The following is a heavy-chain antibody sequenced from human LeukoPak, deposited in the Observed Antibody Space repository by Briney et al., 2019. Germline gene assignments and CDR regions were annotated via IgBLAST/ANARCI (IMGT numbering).Heavy chain of an antibody. D-gene: IGHD3-10*01. CDR1: GDSISNGPYY. Sequence: PSETLSLTCTVSGDSISNGPYYWSWVRQHPGKDLEWIGYIYYSGSTYYNPSLKSRVTISVDTSKKQFSLYLISVADADTAVYYCARLYGSGSNYFDHWGQGTLVTVSS. CDR3: ARLYGSGSNYFDH. CDR2: IYYSGST. V-gene: IGHV4-31*03. J-gene: IGHJ4*02.